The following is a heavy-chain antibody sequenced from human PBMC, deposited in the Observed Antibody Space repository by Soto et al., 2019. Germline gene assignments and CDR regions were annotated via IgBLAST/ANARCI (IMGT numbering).Heavy chain of an antibody. CDR1: GFTFTSYA. Sequence: GGSLRLSCAASGFTFTSYAMSWVRQAPGKGLEWVPATSGSGGSTYYADSVKGRFTISRDNSKNTLYLRMNSLRAEDTAVYYCAKSGSLWFGELFFDPWGQRSLVTVSS. V-gene: IGHV3-23*01. CDR3: AKSGSLWFGELFFDP. J-gene: IGHJ5*02. CDR2: TSGSGGST. D-gene: IGHD3-10*01.